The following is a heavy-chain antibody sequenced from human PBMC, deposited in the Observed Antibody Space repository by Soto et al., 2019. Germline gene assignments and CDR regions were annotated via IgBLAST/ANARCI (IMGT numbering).Heavy chain of an antibody. CDR2: ISAYNGNI. V-gene: IGHV1-18*01. Sequence: QVQLVQSGAEVKKPGASVKVSCKASGYMFTSYGINWVRQAPGQGLEWMGWISAYNGNIKYAQNFQGRVTMTTATSTSTAYMEMRSLRSDDTAVYYCVRDLDGSGSYYTDYWGPGTLVTVSS. D-gene: IGHD3-10*01. J-gene: IGHJ4*02. CDR1: GYMFTSYG. CDR3: VRDLDGSGSYYTDY.